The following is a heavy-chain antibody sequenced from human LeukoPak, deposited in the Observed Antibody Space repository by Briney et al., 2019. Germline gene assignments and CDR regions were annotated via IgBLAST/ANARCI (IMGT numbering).Heavy chain of an antibody. CDR1: SGSISSYNYY. CDR3: ATPIGATDWFDP. J-gene: IGHJ5*02. D-gene: IGHD5-12*01. CDR2: VFYSGST. V-gene: IGHV4-39*01. Sequence: SETLSLTCTVSSGSISSYNYYCAWIRQPPGKGLEWIGSVFYSGSTYYNPSLKSRVTMSVDTSNSQFSLRLTSVTAADTAVYYCATPIGATDWFDPWGQGTLVTVSS.